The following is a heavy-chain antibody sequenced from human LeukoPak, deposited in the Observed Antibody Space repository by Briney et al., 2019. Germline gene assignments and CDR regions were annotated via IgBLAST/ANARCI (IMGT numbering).Heavy chain of an antibody. CDR2: IWYDGSNK. V-gene: IGHV3-33*01. Sequence: GGSLRLSCAASGFTFSSYGMHWVRQAPGKGLEWVAVIWYDGSNKYYADSVKGRFTISRDNSKNTLYLQMNSLRAEDTAVYYCARSSGNYYGSGSYYNAVYYYYGMDVWGQGTTVTVSS. J-gene: IGHJ6*02. CDR1: GFTFSSYG. CDR3: ARSSGNYYGSGSYYNAVYYYYGMDV. D-gene: IGHD3-10*01.